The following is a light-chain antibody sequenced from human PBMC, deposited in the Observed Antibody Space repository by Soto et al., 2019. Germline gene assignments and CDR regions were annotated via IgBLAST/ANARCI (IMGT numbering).Light chain of an antibody. CDR1: QGISSW. CDR3: QHYNSYSEA. Sequence: DIHMAQSPSTVSASVGDRVAFTCRARQGISSWLDWYQQKTGKAPKLLIYTASTLKSGVPSRFSGTGSRTEFTLTLSSLQPDDFATYYCQHYNSYSEAFGHATKVDVK. J-gene: IGKJ1*01. CDR2: TAS. V-gene: IGKV1-5*03.